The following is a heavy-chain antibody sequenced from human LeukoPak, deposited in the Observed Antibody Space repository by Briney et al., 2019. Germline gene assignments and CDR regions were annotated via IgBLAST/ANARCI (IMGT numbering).Heavy chain of an antibody. J-gene: IGHJ3*02. CDR1: GYSFTSYW. CDR3: ARSRAYCSGGSCYDAFDI. V-gene: IGHV5-51*01. D-gene: IGHD2-15*01. Sequence: GESLKISCKGSGYSFTSYWIGWMRQMPGKGLEWMGIIYPGDSDTRYSPSFQGQVTISADKSISTAYLQWSSLKASDTAMYYCARSRAYCSGGSCYDAFDIWGQGTMVTVSS. CDR2: IYPGDSDT.